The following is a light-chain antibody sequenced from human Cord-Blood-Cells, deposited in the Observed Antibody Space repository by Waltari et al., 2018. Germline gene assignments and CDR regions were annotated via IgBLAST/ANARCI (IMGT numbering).Light chain of an antibody. J-gene: IGKJ3*01. V-gene: IGKV1-39*01. Sequence: DSQMTQSPSSLSASVGDRVTITCRASQSISSYLNWYQQKPGKAPKLLIYAASSLQSAVTSRFSGSGSGTDFTLTISSLQPEDFATYYCQQSYSTRFTFGPGTKVDIK. CDR2: AAS. CDR3: QQSYSTRFT. CDR1: QSISSY.